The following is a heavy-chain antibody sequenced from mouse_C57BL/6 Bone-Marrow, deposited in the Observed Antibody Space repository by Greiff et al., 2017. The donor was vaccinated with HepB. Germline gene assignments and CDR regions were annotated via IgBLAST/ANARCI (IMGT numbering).Heavy chain of an antibody. CDR2: IYPSDSET. CDR3: ARGAYYSNSAWFAY. Sequence: QVQLQQPGAELVRPGSSVKLSCKASGYTFTSYWMDWVKQRPGQGLEWIGNIYPSDSETHYNQKFKDKATLTVDKSSSTAYMQLSSLTSEDSAVYYCARGAYYSNSAWFAYWGQGTLVTVSA. J-gene: IGHJ3*01. D-gene: IGHD2-5*01. CDR1: GYTFTSYW. V-gene: IGHV1-61*01.